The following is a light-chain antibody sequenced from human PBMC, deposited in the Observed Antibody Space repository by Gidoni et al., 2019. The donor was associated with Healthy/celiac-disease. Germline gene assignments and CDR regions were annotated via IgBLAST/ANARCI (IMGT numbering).Light chain of an antibody. V-gene: IGKV1-33*01. CDR3: QQYDNRPPLYT. J-gene: IGKJ2*01. CDR1: QDISNY. CDR2: DAS. Sequence: DIQMTQSPSSLSASVGDRVTITCQASQDISNYLNWYQQKPGKAHKLLIYDASNLETGVPSRFSGSGSGTDFTFTISSLQPEDIATYYCQQYDNRPPLYTFGQGTKLEIK.